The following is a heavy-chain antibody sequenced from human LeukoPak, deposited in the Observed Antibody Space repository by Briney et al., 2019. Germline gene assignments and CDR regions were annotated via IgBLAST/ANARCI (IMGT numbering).Heavy chain of an antibody. J-gene: IGHJ1*01. CDR2: IYYTGST. CDR1: GDYISSYY. D-gene: IGHD6-19*01. V-gene: IGHV4-59*01. Sequence: SETLSLTCTVSGDYISSYYWTWIRQPPGKGLEWIGYIYYTGSTNYNPSLKSRVTISVDASKNQFSLKMSSMTAADTAVYYCARAQGYSSGWDFQHWGQGTLVTVSS. CDR3: ARAQGYSSGWDFQH.